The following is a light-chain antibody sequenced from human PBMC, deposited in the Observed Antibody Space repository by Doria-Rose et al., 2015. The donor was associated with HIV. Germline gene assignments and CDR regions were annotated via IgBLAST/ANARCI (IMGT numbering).Light chain of an antibody. CDR3: QKSNTAPRT. V-gene: IGKV1-27*01. CDR1: QDINNY. CDR2: SAS. J-gene: IGKJ1*01. Sequence: MTQSPSSLSASVGDTVTITCRASQDINNYLAWYQQKRGDTPNLLIYSASTLHSGVPSRFSGSGSGTEFTLTITRLQPDDFATYFCQKSNTAPRTFGQGTRVEIK.